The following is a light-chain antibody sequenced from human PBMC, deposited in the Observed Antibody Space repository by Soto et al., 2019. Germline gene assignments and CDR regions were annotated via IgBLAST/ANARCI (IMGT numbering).Light chain of an antibody. CDR1: SSDVGTYNY. Sequence: QSALTQPASVSGSPGQSITISCTGTSSDVGTYNYVSWYQLHPGEAPKLIIFEVTNRPSGVSNRFSGSKSGNTASLTISGLQSEDETDYYCSSYPSLSTVVFGTGTKVTVL. J-gene: IGLJ1*01. V-gene: IGLV2-14*01. CDR3: SSYPSLSTVV. CDR2: EVT.